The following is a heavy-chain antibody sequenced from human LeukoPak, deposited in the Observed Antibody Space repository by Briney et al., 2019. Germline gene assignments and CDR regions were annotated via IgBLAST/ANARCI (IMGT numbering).Heavy chain of an antibody. CDR2: IFYSGST. CDR1: GGSISSSDKY. V-gene: IGHV4-30-4*01. J-gene: IGHJ4*02. Sequence: SETLSLTCTVSGGSISSSDKYWSWIRQSPGKGLEWIGYIFYSGSTSYNPSLKSRATISVDTSKNQFSLKLSSVTAADTAVYYCARYFEHWGQGTLVTVSS. CDR3: ARYFEH.